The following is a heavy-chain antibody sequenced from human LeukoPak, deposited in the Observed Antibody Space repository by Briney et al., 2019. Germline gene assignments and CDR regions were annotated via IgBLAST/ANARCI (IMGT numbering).Heavy chain of an antibody. J-gene: IGHJ6*02. Sequence: AGGSLRLSCAASGFNLRNYGMNWVRQAPGQGLEWVSAMRTGGGSTSYADPVKGRFTSSRDNSKITLYLQMYSLRGEDTAVYYWAKDIVGDTNRDYYYAMDVWGQGTTVTVS. CDR2: MRTGGGST. CDR3: AKDIVGDTNRDYYYAMDV. V-gene: IGHV3-23*01. D-gene: IGHD1-26*01. CDR1: GFNLRNYG.